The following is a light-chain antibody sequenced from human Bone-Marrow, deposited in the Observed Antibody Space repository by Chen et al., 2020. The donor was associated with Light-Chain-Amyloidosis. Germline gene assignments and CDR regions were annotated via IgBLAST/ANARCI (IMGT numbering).Light chain of an antibody. CDR3: QVWDRSSDRPV. J-gene: IGLJ3*02. V-gene: IGLV3-21*02. Sequence: SYVLTQPSSVSVAPGQTATIACGGNNIGSTSVHWYQPTPGQAPLLVVYDDSDRPSGIPERLSGSNSGNTANLTSSRVEAGDEADYYCQVWDRSSDRPVFGGGTKLTVL. CDR1: NIGSTS. CDR2: DDS.